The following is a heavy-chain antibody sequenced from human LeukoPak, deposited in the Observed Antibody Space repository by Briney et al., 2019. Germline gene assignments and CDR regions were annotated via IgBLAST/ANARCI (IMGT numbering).Heavy chain of an antibody. CDR3: AKATYYDFWSGYPDY. D-gene: IGHD3-3*01. J-gene: IGHJ4*02. CDR1: GFTFDDYA. CDR2: ISWNSGSI. V-gene: IGHV3-9*01. Sequence: GGSLRLSCAASGFTFDDYAMHWVRQAPGKGLEWVSGISWNSGSIAYADSVKGRFTISRDNAKNSLYLQMSSLRAEDTALYYCAKATYYDFWSGYPDYWGQGTLVTVSS.